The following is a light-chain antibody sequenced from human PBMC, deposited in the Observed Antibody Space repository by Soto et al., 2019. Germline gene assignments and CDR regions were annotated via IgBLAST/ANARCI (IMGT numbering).Light chain of an antibody. CDR1: QSVRIN. CDR2: GAS. J-gene: IGKJ5*01. CDR3: QQYNNWPAIT. V-gene: IGKV3D-15*01. Sequence: EIVMTQSPATLSVSPGERATLSCRASQSVRINLAWYQQRPGQAPRLLIYGASTRATGIPARFSGSGSGTEFTLTISSLQSEDFAVYYGQQYNNWPAITFGQGTRLEIK.